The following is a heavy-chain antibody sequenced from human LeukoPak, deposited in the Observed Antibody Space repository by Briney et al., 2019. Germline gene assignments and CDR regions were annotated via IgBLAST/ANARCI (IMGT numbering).Heavy chain of an antibody. V-gene: IGHV1-18*01. CDR3: AREGPPLYSGYDYPYFDY. Sequence: GASVKVSCKASGYTFTSYGISWVRQAPGQGLEWMGWISAYNGNTNYAQKLKGRVTMTTDTSTSTAYMELRGLRSDDTAVYYCAREGPPLYSGYDYPYFDYWGQGTLVTVSS. D-gene: IGHD5-12*01. CDR2: ISAYNGNT. CDR1: GYTFTSYG. J-gene: IGHJ4*02.